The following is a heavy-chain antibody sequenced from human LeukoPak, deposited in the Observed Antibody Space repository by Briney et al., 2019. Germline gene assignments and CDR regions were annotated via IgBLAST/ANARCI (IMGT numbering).Heavy chain of an antibody. Sequence: PSQTLSLTCAVSGGSISSGDYYWSWIRQPPGKGLEWIGYIYYSGSTYYNPSLKSRVTISVDTSKNQFSLKLSSVTAADTAVYYCASNIVVVPDAFDIWGQGTMVTVSS. CDR3: ASNIVVVPDAFDI. V-gene: IGHV4-30-4*01. CDR1: GGSISSGDYY. D-gene: IGHD2-15*01. J-gene: IGHJ3*02. CDR2: IYYSGST.